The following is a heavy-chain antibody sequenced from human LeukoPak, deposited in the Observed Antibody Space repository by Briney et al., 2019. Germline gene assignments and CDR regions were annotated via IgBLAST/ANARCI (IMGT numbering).Heavy chain of an antibody. CDR3: ARDHTGETFLDAFDI. CDR1: GYAFTVHG. J-gene: IGHJ3*02. Sequence: ASVKVSCKSSGYAFTVHGISWVRQAPGQGLEWMGWISPYNGQIKFAQKFQGRATLTIDTYRSIVYMEVKSLRSDDTAVYYCARDHTGETFLDAFDIWGQGTMVTVAS. D-gene: IGHD1-1*01. CDR2: ISPYNGQI. V-gene: IGHV1-18*01.